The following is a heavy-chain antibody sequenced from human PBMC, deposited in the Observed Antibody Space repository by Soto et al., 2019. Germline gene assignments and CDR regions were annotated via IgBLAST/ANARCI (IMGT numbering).Heavy chain of an antibody. V-gene: IGHV4-39*01. D-gene: IGHD1-26*01. CDR2: IYYSGTT. J-gene: IGHJ4*02. CDR1: GGSIGSSSYF. CDR3: ESVKGGVLIDY. Sequence: PSETLSLTCTVSGGSIGSSSYFWAWIRQPPGKGLEWIGRIYYSGTTYYNPSLKSRVTLSVDTSKNQFSLKLSSVTAADTAVYYCESVKGGVLIDYWGQGTLVTVSS.